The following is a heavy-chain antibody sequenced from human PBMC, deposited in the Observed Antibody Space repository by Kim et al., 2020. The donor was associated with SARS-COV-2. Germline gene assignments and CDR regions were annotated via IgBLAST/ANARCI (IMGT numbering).Heavy chain of an antibody. CDR3: ARHGKSEWRPRITIFGVVSGYWFDP. D-gene: IGHD3-3*01. V-gene: IGHV4-39*01. CDR1: GGSISSSSYY. CDR2: IYYSGST. Sequence: SETLSLTCTVSGGSISSSSYYWGWIRQPPGKGLEWIGSIYYSGSTYYNPSLKSRVTISVDTSKNQFSLKLSSVTAADTAVYYCARHGKSEWRPRITIFGVVSGYWFDPWGQGTLVTVSS. J-gene: IGHJ5*02.